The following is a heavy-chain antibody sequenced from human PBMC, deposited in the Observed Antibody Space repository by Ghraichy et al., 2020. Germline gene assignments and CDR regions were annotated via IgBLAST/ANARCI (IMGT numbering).Heavy chain of an antibody. CDR1: GGSISSSSYY. CDR3: ARLSEYSSSWYYFDY. V-gene: IGHV4-39*01. CDR2: IYYSGST. Sequence: SETLSLTCTVSGGSISSSSYYWGWIRQPPGKGLEWIGSIYYSGSTYYNPSLKSRVTISVDTSKNQFSLKLSSVTAADTAVYYRARLSEYSSSWYYFDYWGQGTLVTVSS. D-gene: IGHD6-13*01. J-gene: IGHJ4*02.